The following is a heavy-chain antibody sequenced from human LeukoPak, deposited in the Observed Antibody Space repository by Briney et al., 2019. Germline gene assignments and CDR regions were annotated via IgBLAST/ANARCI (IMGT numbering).Heavy chain of an antibody. CDR2: INWNGGST. Sequence: GGSLRLSCAASGFTFDDYGMSWVRQAPGKGLEWVSGINWNGGSTGYADSVKGRFTISRDNSKNTLYLQMNSLRAEDTAVYYCARDSGNYYGSGSYPIGFDPWGQGTLVTVSS. CDR1: GFTFDDYG. V-gene: IGHV3-20*04. J-gene: IGHJ5*02. D-gene: IGHD3-10*01. CDR3: ARDSGNYYGSGSYPIGFDP.